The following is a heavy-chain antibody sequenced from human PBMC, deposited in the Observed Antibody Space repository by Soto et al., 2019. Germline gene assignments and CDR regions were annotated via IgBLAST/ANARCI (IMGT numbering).Heavy chain of an antibody. CDR2: GG. D-gene: IGHD6-19*01. J-gene: IGHJ4*02. Sequence: QITLKESGPTLVKPTETLTLTCSVSGFSLSTRGRTLGWIRQPPGKAPEWLALGGQYSPSLQSRVTFTKDTSKNQVVLTLTDMDPADTATYDCTLRQDSSRGPIYWGQGILVTVSS. CDR1: GFSLSTRGRT. V-gene: IGHV2-5*01. CDR3: TLRQDSSRGPIY.